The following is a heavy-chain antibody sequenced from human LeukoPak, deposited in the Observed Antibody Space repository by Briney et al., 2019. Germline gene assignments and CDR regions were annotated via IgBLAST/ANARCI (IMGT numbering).Heavy chain of an antibody. CDR2: IKQDGSEK. CDR3: AKDRLTVTFDY. Sequence: GGSLRLSCAASGFTFSSYWMSWVRQAPGKGLEWVANIKQDGSEKYYVDSVKGRFTISRDNAKNSLYLQMNSLRAEDTAVYYCAKDRLTVTFDYWGQGTLVTVSS. V-gene: IGHV3-7*03. CDR1: GFTFSSYW. D-gene: IGHD4-11*01. J-gene: IGHJ4*02.